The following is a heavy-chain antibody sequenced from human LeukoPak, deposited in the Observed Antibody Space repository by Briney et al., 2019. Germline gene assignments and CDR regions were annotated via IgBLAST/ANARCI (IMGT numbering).Heavy chain of an antibody. V-gene: IGHV1-2*02. CDR2: INPNSGGT. Sequence: ASVKVSCKASGYTFTGYYMHWARQAPGQGLEWMGWINPNSGGTNYAQKFQGRVTMTRDTSISTAYMEPSRLRSDDTAVYYCARDRRAVAGISYYFDYWGQGTLVTVSS. D-gene: IGHD6-19*01. CDR1: GYTFTGYY. CDR3: ARDRRAVAGISYYFDY. J-gene: IGHJ4*02.